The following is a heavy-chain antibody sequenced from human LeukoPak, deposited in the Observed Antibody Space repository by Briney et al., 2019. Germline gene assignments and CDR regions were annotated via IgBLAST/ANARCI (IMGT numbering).Heavy chain of an antibody. D-gene: IGHD6-6*01. CDR1: VGSISSGGYS. V-gene: IGHV4-30-2*01. J-gene: IGHJ4*02. CDR2: IYHSGST. CDR3: AREPIAARGFDY. Sequence: SETLSLTCAVSVGSISSGGYSWSWIRQPPGKGLEWIGYIYHSGSTYYNPSLKSRVTISVDRSKSQFSLKLCSVTAADTAVYYCAREPIAARGFDYWGQGTLVTVSS.